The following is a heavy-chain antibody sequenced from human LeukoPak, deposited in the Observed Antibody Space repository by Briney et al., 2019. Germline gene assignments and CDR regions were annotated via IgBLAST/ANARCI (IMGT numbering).Heavy chain of an antibody. D-gene: IGHD1-1*01. CDR2: IDPSDSYT. CDR3: ARQPEGTWFDP. CDR1: GYSFTSNW. V-gene: IGHV5-10-1*01. Sequence: GESLKISCKGSGYSFTSNWISWVRQMPGKGLEWMGEIDPSDSYTNYSPSFQGHVTISADKSISTAYLQWSSLKASDTAMYYCARQPEGTWFDPWGQGTLVTVSS. J-gene: IGHJ5*02.